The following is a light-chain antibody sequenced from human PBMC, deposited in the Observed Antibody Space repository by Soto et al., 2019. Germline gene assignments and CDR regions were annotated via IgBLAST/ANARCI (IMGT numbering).Light chain of an antibody. V-gene: IGKV3-20*01. CDR3: QQYGSSPLT. CDR1: QSVSSSY. CDR2: GAS. Sequence: EIVLTQSPGTLSLSPGERATLSCRASQSVSSSYLAWHQQKPGQAPRLLIYGASSRATGIPARFSGSGSATDFTLTISRLEPEDFAVYYCQQYGSSPLTFGGGTKVEIK. J-gene: IGKJ4*01.